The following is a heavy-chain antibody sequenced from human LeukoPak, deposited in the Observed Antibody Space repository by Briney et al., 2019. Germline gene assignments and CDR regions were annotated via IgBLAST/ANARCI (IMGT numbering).Heavy chain of an antibody. CDR3: ARARDAYDYVWGSYFAYYFDY. CDR1: GFTFSSYW. Sequence: GGSLRLSCAASGFTFSSYWMSWVRQAPGKGLEWVANIKQDGSEKYYVDSVKGRFTISRDNAKNSLYLQMNSLRAEDTAVYYCARARDAYDYVWGSYFAYYFDYWGQGTLVTVSS. D-gene: IGHD3-16*01. J-gene: IGHJ4*02. CDR2: IKQDGSEK. V-gene: IGHV3-7*01.